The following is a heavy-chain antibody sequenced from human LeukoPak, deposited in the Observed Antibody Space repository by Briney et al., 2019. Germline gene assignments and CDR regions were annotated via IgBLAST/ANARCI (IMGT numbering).Heavy chain of an antibody. CDR1: GGTFSSYA. Sequence: ASVKVSCKASGGTFSSYAISWVRQAPGQGLEWMGRINPNSGGTNYAQKFQGRVTMTRDTSISTAYMELSRLRSDDTAVYYCARVNRSGGYYYYYMDVWGKGTTVTVSS. V-gene: IGHV1-2*06. D-gene: IGHD3-10*01. J-gene: IGHJ6*03. CDR2: INPNSGGT. CDR3: ARVNRSGGYYYYYMDV.